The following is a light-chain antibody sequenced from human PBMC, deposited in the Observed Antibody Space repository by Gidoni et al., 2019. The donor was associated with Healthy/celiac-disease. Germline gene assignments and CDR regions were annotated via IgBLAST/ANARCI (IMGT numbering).Light chain of an antibody. CDR2: AAS. Sequence: DIQLTQSPSFLSASVGDRVTITCRASQGISSYLAWYQQKPGKAPKLLIDAASTLQSGVPSRFSGSGYGTEFTLTSSSLQHEDFATDYCQQLNSYPLFTFGPGTKVDIK. CDR1: QGISSY. J-gene: IGKJ3*01. CDR3: QQLNSYPLFT. V-gene: IGKV1-9*01.